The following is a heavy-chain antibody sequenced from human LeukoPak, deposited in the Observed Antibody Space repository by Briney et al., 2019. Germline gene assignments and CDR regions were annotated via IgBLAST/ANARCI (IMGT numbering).Heavy chain of an antibody. D-gene: IGHD6-19*01. CDR1: GYTFTGYY. J-gene: IGHJ4*02. CDR3: ARSSSGWSLYYFDY. V-gene: IGHV1-2*06. CDR2: INPNSGDT. Sequence: ASVKVSCKASGYTFTGYYMHWVRQAPGQGLEWMGRINPNSGDTNYAQKFQGRVTMTRDTSISTAYMELSRLRSDDTAVYYCARSSSGWSLYYFDYWGQGTLVTVSS.